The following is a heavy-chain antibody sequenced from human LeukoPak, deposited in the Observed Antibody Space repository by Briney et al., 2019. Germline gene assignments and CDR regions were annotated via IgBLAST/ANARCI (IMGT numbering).Heavy chain of an antibody. CDR3: ARAGYCSSTSCSYYYYYMDV. Sequence: AGGSLRLSCPASGFTFSSYEMNWVRQAPGKGLEWVSYISSSGSTIYYADSVKGRFTISRDNAKNSLYLQMNSLRAEDTAVYYCARAGYCSSTSCSYYYYYMDVWGKGTTVTVSS. D-gene: IGHD2-2*01. CDR2: ISSSGSTI. V-gene: IGHV3-48*03. CDR1: GFTFSSYE. J-gene: IGHJ6*03.